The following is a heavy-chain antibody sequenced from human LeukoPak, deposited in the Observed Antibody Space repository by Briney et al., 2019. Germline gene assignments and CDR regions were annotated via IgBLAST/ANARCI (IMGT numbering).Heavy chain of an antibody. CDR3: ARGADIVVVPAATPLGR. CDR1: GYTFTDYY. D-gene: IGHD2-2*01. J-gene: IGHJ4*02. Sequence: PGASVKVSCKASGYTFTDYYMHWVRQAPGQGLEWMGIINPSGGSTSYAQKFQGRVTMTRDTSTSTVYMELSSLRSEDTAVYYCARGADIVVVPAATPLGRWGQGTLVTVSS. V-gene: IGHV1-46*01. CDR2: INPSGGST.